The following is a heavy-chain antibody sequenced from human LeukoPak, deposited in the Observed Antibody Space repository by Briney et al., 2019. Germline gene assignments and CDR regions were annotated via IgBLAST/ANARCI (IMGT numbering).Heavy chain of an antibody. J-gene: IGHJ4*02. D-gene: IGHD6-19*01. Sequence: GGAPRLSCAASRFTFSSYGIHWVRHTPDKGLERVVVISYDGSNKYYVDSVKGRLSISRDNSKNTLYLQMNSLRDEDTAVYYCAKDRGEQWLVTSFDYWGQGTLVTVSS. CDR1: RFTFSSYG. V-gene: IGHV3-30*18. CDR2: ISYDGSNK. CDR3: AKDRGEQWLVTSFDY.